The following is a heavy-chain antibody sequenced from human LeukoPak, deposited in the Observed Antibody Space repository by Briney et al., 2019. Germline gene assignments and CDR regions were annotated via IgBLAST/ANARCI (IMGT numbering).Heavy chain of an antibody. D-gene: IGHD5-24*01. CDR1: GGTFSSYA. Sequence: VASVKVSCKASGGTFSSYAISWVRQAPGQGLEWMGRIIPILDVTDYAQNFQGRVTITSDKSTSTAYMEVNSLRFEDTAVYYCARDRIEKATFGHWGHGTLVTVSS. J-gene: IGHJ4*01. V-gene: IGHV1-69*04. CDR3: ARDRIEKATFGH. CDR2: IIPILDVT.